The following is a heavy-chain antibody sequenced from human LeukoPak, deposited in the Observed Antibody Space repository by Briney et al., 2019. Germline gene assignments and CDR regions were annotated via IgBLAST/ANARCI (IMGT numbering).Heavy chain of an antibody. CDR1: GYTFTSYA. V-gene: IGHV1-69*13. CDR3: ARPRSPSVVVVPAAMDV. Sequence: SVKVSCKASGYTFTSYAISWVRQAPGQGLEWMGGIIPIFGTANYAQKFQGRVTITADESTSTAYMELSSLRSEDTAVYYCARPRSPSVVVVPAAMDVWGKGTTVTVSS. CDR2: IIPIFGTA. J-gene: IGHJ6*04. D-gene: IGHD2-2*01.